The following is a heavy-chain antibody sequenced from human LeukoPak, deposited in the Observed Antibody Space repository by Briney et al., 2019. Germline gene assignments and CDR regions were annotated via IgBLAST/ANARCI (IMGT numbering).Heavy chain of an antibody. V-gene: IGHV3-30*04. Sequence: PGGSLRLSCAASGFTFSSYAMHWVRQAPGKGLEWVAVISYDGSNKYYADSVKGRFTISRDNSKNTLYLQMNSLRAEDTAVYYCARVRYSSGWYLDYWGQGTLVTVSS. CDR1: GFTFSSYA. J-gene: IGHJ4*02. D-gene: IGHD6-19*01. CDR3: ARVRYSSGWYLDY. CDR2: ISYDGSNK.